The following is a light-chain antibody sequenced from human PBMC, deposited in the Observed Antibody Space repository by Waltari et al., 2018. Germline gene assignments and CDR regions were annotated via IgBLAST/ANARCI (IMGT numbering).Light chain of an antibody. V-gene: IGKV1-33*01. J-gene: IGKJ4*01. CDR2: EAS. CDR1: HDVTNF. Sequence: DIQMTQSPSSLSASVGDRVTITCQACHDVTNFLKWYQQKPGKAPKLLIYEASILQTGVPSRFRGRGSGSDFTLTISSLEHEDFATYYCQQHDRPPLTFGGGTRVEIK. CDR3: QQHDRPPLT.